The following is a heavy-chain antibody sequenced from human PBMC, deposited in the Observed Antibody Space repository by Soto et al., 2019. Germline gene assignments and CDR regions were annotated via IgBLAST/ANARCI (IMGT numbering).Heavy chain of an antibody. Sequence: ASMKVSCKASGYTFTSYDINWVRQATGQGLEWMGWMNPNSGNTGYAQKFQGRVTMTRNTSISTAYMELSSLRSEDTAVYYCARGITIFGATYYYYYYYMDVWGKGTTVTVSS. V-gene: IGHV1-8*01. CDR1: GYTFTSYD. CDR2: MNPNSGNT. CDR3: ARGITIFGATYYYYYYYMDV. J-gene: IGHJ6*03. D-gene: IGHD3-3*01.